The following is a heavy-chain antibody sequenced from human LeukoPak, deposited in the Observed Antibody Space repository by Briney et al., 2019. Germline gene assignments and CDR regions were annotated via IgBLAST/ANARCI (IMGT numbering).Heavy chain of an antibody. CDR3: AREGDSSFGYFDY. J-gene: IGHJ4*02. CDR1: GNTFTNYA. Sequence: GASVKVSCKASGNTFTNYAMNWVRQAPGQGLEWMGWINTNTGNPTYAQGFTGRFVFSLDTSVSTAYLQISSLKADDNAVYYCAREGDSSFGYFDYWGQGTLVTVSS. V-gene: IGHV7-4-1*02. D-gene: IGHD6-13*01. CDR2: INTNTGNP.